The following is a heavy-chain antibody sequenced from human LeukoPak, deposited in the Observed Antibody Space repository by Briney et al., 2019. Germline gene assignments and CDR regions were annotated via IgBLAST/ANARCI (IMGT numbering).Heavy chain of an antibody. CDR1: GGTFISYA. V-gene: IGHV1-69*04. Sequence: GSSVKVSCKASGGTFISYAISWVRQAPGQGLEWMGRIIPILGIANYAQKLQGRVTMTTDTSTTTAYMELRSLRSDDTAVYYCARGVGVNSRPDYRGQGTLVTVSS. CDR3: ARGVGVNSRPDY. J-gene: IGHJ4*02. CDR2: IIPILGIA. D-gene: IGHD1-26*01.